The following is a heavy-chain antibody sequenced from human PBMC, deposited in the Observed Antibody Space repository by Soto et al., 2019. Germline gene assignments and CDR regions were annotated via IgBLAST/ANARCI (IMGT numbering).Heavy chain of an antibody. CDR3: ARALAAAGWFDP. J-gene: IGHJ5*02. CDR2: ISAYNGNT. CDR1: GYNFTNYG. V-gene: IGHV1-18*01. D-gene: IGHD6-13*01. Sequence: PEASVKVSCKASGYNFTNYGISWVRQAPGQGLEWMGWISAYNGNTNYAQKLQGRVTMTTDTSTSTAYLELRSLRSDVTAVYYCARALAAAGWFDPWGQGTLVTVSS.